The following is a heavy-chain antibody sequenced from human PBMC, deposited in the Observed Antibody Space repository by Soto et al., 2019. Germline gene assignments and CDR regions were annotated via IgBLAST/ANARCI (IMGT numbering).Heavy chain of an antibody. Sequence: PGGCLRLSCAASGFTFSNYGMHWVRQAPGKGLEWVAVIWYDGSNKYYADSVKGRFTMSRDNARNTVYLQMNSLRAEDTAVYYCARDRFCGADCYHEFDYWGQGTLVTAPQ. D-gene: IGHD2-21*02. CDR3: ARDRFCGADCYHEFDY. J-gene: IGHJ4*02. CDR1: GFTFSNYG. CDR2: IWYDGSNK. V-gene: IGHV3-33*01.